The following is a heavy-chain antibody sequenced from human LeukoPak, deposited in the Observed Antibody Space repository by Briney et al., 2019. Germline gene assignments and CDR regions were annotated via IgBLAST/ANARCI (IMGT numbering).Heavy chain of an antibody. CDR2: ISAYNGNT. J-gene: IGHJ4*02. D-gene: IGHD3-10*01. CDR3: ARASGSGSVSSPYYFDY. Sequence: ASVKVSCKASGYTFTSYGISWVRQAPGQGLEWMGWISAYNGNTNYAQKLQGRVTMTTDTSTSTAYMELSSLRSEDTAVYYCARASGSGSVSSPYYFDYWGQGTLVTVSS. CDR1: GYTFTSYG. V-gene: IGHV1-18*01.